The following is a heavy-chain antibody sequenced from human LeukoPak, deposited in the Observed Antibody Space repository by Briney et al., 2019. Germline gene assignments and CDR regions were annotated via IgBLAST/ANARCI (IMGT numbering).Heavy chain of an antibody. CDR3: ARGVGSGYTDD. CDR1: GGSISSGSYY. J-gene: IGHJ4*02. V-gene: IGHV4-61*02. CDR2: IYTSGST. Sequence: SETLSLTCTVSGGSISSGSYYWSWIRQPAGKGLEWIGRIYTSGSTNYNPSLKSRVTISVDTSKNQFSLKLNSVTAADTAVYYCARGVGSGYTDDWGQGTLVTVSS. D-gene: IGHD3-22*01.